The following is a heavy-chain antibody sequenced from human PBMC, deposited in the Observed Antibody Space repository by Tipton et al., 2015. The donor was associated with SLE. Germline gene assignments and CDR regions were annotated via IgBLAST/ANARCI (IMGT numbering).Heavy chain of an antibody. J-gene: IGHJ4*02. CDR1: GASIGLSPYS. D-gene: IGHD2-21*01. V-gene: IGHV4-61*02. Sequence: LRLSCSVSGASIGLSPYSCSWIRQTAGKRLEWIGRAYTGGSTPKYNPSLKSRVTISVDTCRNQFSLRVSSVTAADTAIYYCAGEYCGSGECFVDHWGQGTLVTVSS. CDR3: AGEYCGSGECFVDH. CDR2: AYTGGST.